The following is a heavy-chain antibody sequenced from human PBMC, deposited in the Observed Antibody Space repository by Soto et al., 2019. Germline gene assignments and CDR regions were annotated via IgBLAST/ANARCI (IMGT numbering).Heavy chain of an antibody. CDR3: TTGSSSGPGHPDYYGMDV. V-gene: IGHV3-15*07. D-gene: IGHD3-10*01. Sequence: GGSLRLSCAASGFTFSNSWMNWVRQAPGKGLEWVGRIKSKTDGGTTDYAAPVKGRFTISRDDSKNTLYLQMNSLKTEDTAVYYFTTGSSSGPGHPDYYGMDVWGQGTTVTVSS. J-gene: IGHJ6*02. CDR2: IKSKTDGGTT. CDR1: GFTFSNSW.